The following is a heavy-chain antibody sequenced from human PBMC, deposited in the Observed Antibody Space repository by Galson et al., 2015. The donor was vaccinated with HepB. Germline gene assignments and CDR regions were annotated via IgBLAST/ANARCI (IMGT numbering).Heavy chain of an antibody. J-gene: IGHJ3*02. D-gene: IGHD4-17*01. V-gene: IGHV4-4*07. CDR1: GGSISRYF. CDR2: VYDSGNT. Sequence: ETLSLTCSLDGGSISRYFWNWIRQPAGKGLEWIGRVYDSGNTDYNPYLKSRVTMLLDTSKNQLSPKLTSVTAADTGVYFCARALMYRDYVVNVFDIWGQGTVVTVSS. CDR3: ARALMYRDYVVNVFDI.